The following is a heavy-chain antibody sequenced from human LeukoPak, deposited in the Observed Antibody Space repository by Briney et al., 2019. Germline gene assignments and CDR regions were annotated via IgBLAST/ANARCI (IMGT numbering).Heavy chain of an antibody. D-gene: IGHD3-10*01. Sequence: GGSLRLSCAVSGFPFSTYWMHWVRQAPGKGLVWVSRINPDGRSTTYADSVKGRFTISRDNAKNTLYLQMNSLRVEDTAVYYCATGGIDSRYYFDNWGQGTLVTVSS. CDR2: INPDGRST. J-gene: IGHJ4*02. CDR1: GFPFSTYW. CDR3: ATGGIDSRYYFDN. V-gene: IGHV3-74*03.